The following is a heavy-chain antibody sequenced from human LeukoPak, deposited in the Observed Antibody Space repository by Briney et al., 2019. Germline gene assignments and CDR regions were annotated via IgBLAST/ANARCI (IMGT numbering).Heavy chain of an antibody. J-gene: IGHJ5*02. CDR1: GYTFTGYY. CDR2: INPNSGGT. CDR3: AREQWLTNWFDP. D-gene: IGHD6-19*01. Sequence: GASVKVSRKASGYTFTGYYMHWVRQAPGQGLEWMGWINPNSGGTNYAQKFQGRVTMTRDTSISTAYMELSRLRSDDTAVYYCAREQWLTNWFDPWGQGTLVTVSS. V-gene: IGHV1-2*02.